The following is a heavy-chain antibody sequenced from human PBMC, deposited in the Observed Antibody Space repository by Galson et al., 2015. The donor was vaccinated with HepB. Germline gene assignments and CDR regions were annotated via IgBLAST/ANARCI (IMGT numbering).Heavy chain of an antibody. J-gene: IGHJ6*02. CDR2: ISYDGSNK. CDR3: ARGSRGYSGYDATPRAPYCYGLDV. V-gene: IGHV3-30*03. D-gene: IGHD5-12*01. CDR1: GFIFSSYG. Sequence: SLRLSCAASGFIFSSYGMHWVRQAPGEGLEWVAVISYDGSNKYYADSVKGRFTVSRDRSKNTLSLQMNSLRGEDTAVYYCARGSRGYSGYDATPRAPYCYGLDVWGQGTTVTVSS.